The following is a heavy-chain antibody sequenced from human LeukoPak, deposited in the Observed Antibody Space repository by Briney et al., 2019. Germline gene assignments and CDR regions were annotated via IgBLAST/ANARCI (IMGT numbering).Heavy chain of an antibody. V-gene: IGHV4-59*08. D-gene: IGHD6-13*01. CDR1: GGSISSYY. CDR2: IYYSGST. CDR3: AAYSSSWQQSY. Sequence: PSETLSLTCTVSGGSISSYYWSWIRQPPGKGLEWIGYIYYSGSTNYNPSLKGRVTISVDTSKNQFSLKLSSVTAADTAVYYCAAYSSSWQQSYWGQGTLVTVSS. J-gene: IGHJ4*02.